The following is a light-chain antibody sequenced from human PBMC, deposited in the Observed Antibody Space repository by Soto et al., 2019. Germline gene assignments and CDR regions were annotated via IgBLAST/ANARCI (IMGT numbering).Light chain of an antibody. CDR3: SSYAGTHIV. Sequence: SLLTQPPPPSGAPGQSVPLSSPGTSCDVGGYDYVSWYQQHPGKAPKLMIYDVTKRPSGVPDRFSGSKSGNTASLTVSGLQAEDEADYYCSSYAGTHIVFGTGTKVTVL. J-gene: IGLJ1*01. V-gene: IGLV2-8*01. CDR1: SCDVGGYDY. CDR2: DVT.